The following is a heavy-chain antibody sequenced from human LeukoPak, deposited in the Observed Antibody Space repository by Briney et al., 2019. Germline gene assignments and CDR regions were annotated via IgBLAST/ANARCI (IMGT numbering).Heavy chain of an antibody. J-gene: IGHJ4*02. CDR1: GGSISSSTYS. CDR2: IYTSGST. V-gene: IGHV4-39*07. D-gene: IGHD1-26*01. CDR3: AREGNSGSYSAVGFDY. Sequence: SETLSLTCTVSGGSISSSTYSWGWIRQPPGKGLEWIGRIYTSGSTNYNPSLKSRVTMSVDTSKNQFSLKLSSVTAADTAVYYCAREGNSGSYSAVGFDYWGQGTLVTVSS.